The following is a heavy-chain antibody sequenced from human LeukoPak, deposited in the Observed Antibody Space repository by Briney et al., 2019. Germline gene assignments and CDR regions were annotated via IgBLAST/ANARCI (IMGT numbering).Heavy chain of an antibody. J-gene: IGHJ4*02. CDR1: GFTFSSYG. CDR3: AKGGKYDILTGYRRSRLLGDF. CDR2: IRYDGSNK. Sequence: GGSLRLSCAASGFTFSSYGMHWVRQTPAKGLEWVAFIRYDGSNKYYADSVKGRFIISRDNSKNTLFLQMYSLRPEDTAVYYCAKGGKYDILTGYRRSRLLGDFWGQGTLVTVSS. V-gene: IGHV3-30*02. D-gene: IGHD3-9*01.